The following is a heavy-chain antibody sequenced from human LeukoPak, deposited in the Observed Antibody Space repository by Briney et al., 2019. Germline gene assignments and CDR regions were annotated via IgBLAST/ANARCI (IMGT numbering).Heavy chain of an antibody. CDR3: ARVPPSSDAIIDY. D-gene: IGHD5-24*01. CDR2: MNPNSGNT. J-gene: IGHJ4*02. V-gene: IGHV1-8*01. CDR1: GYTFTSYD. Sequence: GASVKVSCKASGYTFTSYDINWVRQATGQGLEWMGWMNPNSGNTGYAQKFQGRVTMTRNTSISTAYMELSSLRSEDTAVYYCARVPPSSDAIIDYWGQGTLVIVSS.